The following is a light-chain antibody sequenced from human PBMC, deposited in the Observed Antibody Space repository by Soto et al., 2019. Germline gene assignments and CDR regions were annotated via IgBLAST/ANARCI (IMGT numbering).Light chain of an antibody. V-gene: IGLV2-23*03. Sequence: QSVLTQPASVSGSPGQSITISCNGTSSDVGSYNLVSWYQQHPGKAPKLMIYEGSKRPSGVSNRFSGSKSGNTASLTISGLQAEDEADYYCCSYAASSTFAVVFGGGTKLTVL. CDR1: SSDVGSYNL. CDR3: CSYAASSTFAVV. CDR2: EGS. J-gene: IGLJ2*01.